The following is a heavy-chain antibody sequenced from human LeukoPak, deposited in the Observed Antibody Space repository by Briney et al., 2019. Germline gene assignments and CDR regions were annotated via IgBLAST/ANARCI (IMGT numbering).Heavy chain of an antibody. CDR3: ARDSSRSYYYYYYYMDV. CDR2: ISSSSSTI. Sequence: GGSLRLSCAASGFTFSSYSMNWVRQAPGKGLEWVSYISSSSSTIYYADSVKGRSTISRDNAKNSLYLQMNSLRAEDTAVYYCARDSSRSYYYYYYYMDVWGKGTTVTVSS. J-gene: IGHJ6*03. CDR1: GFTFSSYS. D-gene: IGHD2-2*01. V-gene: IGHV3-48*04.